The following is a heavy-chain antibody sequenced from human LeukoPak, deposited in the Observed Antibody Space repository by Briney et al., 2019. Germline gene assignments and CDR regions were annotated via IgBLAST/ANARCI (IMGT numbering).Heavy chain of an antibody. J-gene: IGHJ1*01. CDR2: IIPIFGTA. V-gene: IGHV1-69*05. CDR1: GGTFSSYA. CDR3: ASLYCSRTSCYTDAEYFQH. Sequence: SVTVSCKASGGTFSSYAISWVRQAPGQGLEWMGGIIPIFGTANYAQKFQGRVTITTDESTSTAYMELSSLRSEDTAVYYCASLYCSRTSCYTDAEYFQHWGQGTLVTVSS. D-gene: IGHD2-2*02.